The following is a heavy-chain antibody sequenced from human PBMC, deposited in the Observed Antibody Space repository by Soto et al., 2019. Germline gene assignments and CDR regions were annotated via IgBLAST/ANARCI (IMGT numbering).Heavy chain of an antibody. CDR3: ARSRGEIQLWSKYYFDY. J-gene: IGHJ4*02. CDR2: IIPIFGTA. D-gene: IGHD5-18*01. Sequence: QVQLVQSGAEVKKPGSSVKVSCKASGGTFSSYAISWVRQAPGQGLEWMGGIIPIFGTANYAQKFQGRVTITADESTSTAYMELSSLRSEDTAVYYCARSRGEIQLWSKYYFDYWGQGTLVTVSS. V-gene: IGHV1-69*12. CDR1: GGTFSSYA.